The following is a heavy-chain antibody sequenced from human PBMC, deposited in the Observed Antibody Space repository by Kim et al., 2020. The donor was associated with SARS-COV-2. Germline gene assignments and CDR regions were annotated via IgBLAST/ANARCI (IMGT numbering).Heavy chain of an antibody. D-gene: IGHD2-15*01. V-gene: IGHV1-69*04. J-gene: IGHJ4*02. Sequence: SVKVSCKASGGTFSSYAISWVRQAPGQGLEWMGRIIPILGIANYAQKFQGRVTITADKSTSTAYMELSSLRSEDTAVYYCADEVEMAYYFDYWGQGTLVTVSS. CDR1: GGTFSSYA. CDR3: ADEVEMAYYFDY. CDR2: IIPILGIA.